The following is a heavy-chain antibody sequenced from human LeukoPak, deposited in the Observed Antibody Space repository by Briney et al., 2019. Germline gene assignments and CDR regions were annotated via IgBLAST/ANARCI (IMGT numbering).Heavy chain of an antibody. D-gene: IGHD2-21*02. CDR3: ASLVVVTAANWFDP. CDR1: GGSISSSNW. J-gene: IGHJ5*02. Sequence: PSETLSLTCAVSGGSISSSNWWSWVRQPPGKGLEWIGEIYHSGSTNYNPSLKSRVTISVDTSKNQFSLKLSSVTAADTAVYYCASLVVVTAANWFDPWGQGTLVTVSS. CDR2: IYHSGST. V-gene: IGHV4-4*02.